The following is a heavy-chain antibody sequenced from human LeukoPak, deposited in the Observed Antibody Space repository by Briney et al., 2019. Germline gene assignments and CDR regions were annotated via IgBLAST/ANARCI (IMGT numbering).Heavy chain of an antibody. J-gene: IGHJ4*02. CDR3: ARSPPYSNYHFDY. Sequence: GASVKVSCKASGYTFTGYYMHWVRQAPGQRLEWMGWINPNSGGTNYAQKFQGRVTMTRDTYISTAYMELSRLRSDDTAVYYCARSPPYSNYHFDYWGQGTLVTVSS. CDR1: GYTFTGYY. V-gene: IGHV1-2*02. CDR2: INPNSGGT. D-gene: IGHD4-11*01.